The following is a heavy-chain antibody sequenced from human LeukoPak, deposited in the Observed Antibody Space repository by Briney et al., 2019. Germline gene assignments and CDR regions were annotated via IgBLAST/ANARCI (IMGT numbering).Heavy chain of an antibody. Sequence: SETLSLTCTVSGGSINSHYWSWIRQPAGKGLEWIGRIDSSGSTTYNPSLKSRVTISVDTSKNQFSLKLTSVTAADTAIYYCARPVEKYSSGWPFDYWGQGALVIVSS. J-gene: IGHJ4*02. V-gene: IGHV4-4*07. CDR2: IDSSGST. CDR1: GGSINSHY. D-gene: IGHD6-19*01. CDR3: ARPVEKYSSGWPFDY.